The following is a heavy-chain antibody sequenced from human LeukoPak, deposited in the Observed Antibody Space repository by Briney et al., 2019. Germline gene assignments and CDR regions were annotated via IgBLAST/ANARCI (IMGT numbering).Heavy chain of an antibody. V-gene: IGHV4-61*02. CDR3: ARDFVVVVPGAKWNCHNWFDP. J-gene: IGHJ5*02. Sequence: SETLTLPCTVSGGSISSGSYYWSWLRQPAGKGLEWNRSIYTSGSTNYNPSIKSRVTISVDTAKSQFSLKLSSVTAADTAVYYCARDFVVVVPGAKWNCHNWFDPWGQGTLVTVSS. D-gene: IGHD2-2*01. CDR2: IYTSGST. CDR1: GGSISSGSYY.